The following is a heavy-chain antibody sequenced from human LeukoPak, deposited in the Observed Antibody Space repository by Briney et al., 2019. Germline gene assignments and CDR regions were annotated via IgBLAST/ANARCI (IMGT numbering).Heavy chain of an antibody. J-gene: IGHJ3*02. D-gene: IGHD4-17*01. Sequence: SETLSLTCTVSGGSISSYYWSWIRQPPGKGLEWIGYIYYSGSTNYNPSLKSRLTISVGTSKNQFSLELSSVTAADTAVYYCARHDYADYGAFDIWGQGTMVTVSS. V-gene: IGHV4-59*08. CDR2: IYYSGST. CDR3: ARHDYADYGAFDI. CDR1: GGSISSYY.